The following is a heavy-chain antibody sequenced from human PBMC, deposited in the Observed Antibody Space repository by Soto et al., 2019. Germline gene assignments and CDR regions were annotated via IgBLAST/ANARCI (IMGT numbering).Heavy chain of an antibody. CDR1: GFTFSDYA. Sequence: DVQLVDSGGGLVQPGGSLRLSCAASGFTFSDYAMSWVRQAPGKGLEWVSLVSATAGTIYYTDSVKGRFTISRDNSRNTVYLQMNSLRADDTAVYYCAKDRLAGGFDYWGQGTLVTVSS. D-gene: IGHD3-16*01. V-gene: IGHV3-23*04. CDR3: AKDRLAGGFDY. CDR2: VSATAGTI. J-gene: IGHJ4*02.